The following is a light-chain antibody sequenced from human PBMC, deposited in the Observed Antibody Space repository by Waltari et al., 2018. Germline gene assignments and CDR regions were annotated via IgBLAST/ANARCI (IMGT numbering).Light chain of an antibody. CDR2: AAS. J-gene: IGKJ1*01. CDR1: QDINNY. V-gene: IGKV1-27*01. Sequence: DIQMTQSPSSLSASVGDRVTITCRASQDINNYLAWYQQKPGKVPKLLISAASTLQAGVPLRFSGFGSGTDFTLTISSLQPEDAATYYCQKYNSAPWTFGQGTKVEIK. CDR3: QKYNSAPWT.